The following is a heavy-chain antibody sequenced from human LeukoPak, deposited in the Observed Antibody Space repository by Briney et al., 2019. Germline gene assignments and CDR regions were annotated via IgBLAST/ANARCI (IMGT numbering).Heavy chain of an antibody. CDR1: GYSFTSYW. J-gene: IGHJ5*02. D-gene: IGHD2-2*01. CDR2: IYPGDSDT. V-gene: IGHV5-51*01. CDR3: ARLRDYQLLT. Sequence: GESLKISCKGSGYSFTSYWIRWVRQMPGKGLEWMGIIYPGDSDTRYSPSFQGQVTISADTSITTTYLQWNSLKASDTAMYYCARLRDYQLLTWGPGTLVTVSS.